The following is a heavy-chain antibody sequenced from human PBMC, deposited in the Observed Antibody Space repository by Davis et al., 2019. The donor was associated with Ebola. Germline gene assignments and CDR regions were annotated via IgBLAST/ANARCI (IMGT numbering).Heavy chain of an antibody. Sequence: GGSLRLSCAASGFTFSSYGMHWVRQAPGKGLEWVAVISYDGSNKYCADSVKGRFTISRDNSKNTLYLQMNSLRAEDTAVYYCAKDRIAAATLDYWGQGTLVTVSS. D-gene: IGHD6-25*01. V-gene: IGHV3-30*18. CDR1: GFTFSSYG. CDR3: AKDRIAAATLDY. J-gene: IGHJ4*02. CDR2: ISYDGSNK.